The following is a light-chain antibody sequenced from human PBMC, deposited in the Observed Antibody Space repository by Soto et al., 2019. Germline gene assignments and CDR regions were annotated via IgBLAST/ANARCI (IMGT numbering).Light chain of an antibody. J-gene: IGKJ5*01. CDR2: WAS. CDR3: LLYYSSPLT. V-gene: IGKV4-1*01. CDR1: QSVLYNSKNQNY. Sequence: TVMTQSPGSLAVSLGERATINCKSSQSVLYNSKNQNYLAWYQQKPGQPPKLLIYWASTRESGVPDRFRGSVSGTDFTLTITSLQAEYAAVYYCLLYYSSPLTFGQGTRLDIK.